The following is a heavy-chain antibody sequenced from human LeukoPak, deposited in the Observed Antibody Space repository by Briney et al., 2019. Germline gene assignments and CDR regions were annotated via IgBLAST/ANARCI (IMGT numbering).Heavy chain of an antibody. D-gene: IGHD5-18*01. V-gene: IGHV3-30-3*01. J-gene: IGHJ4*02. CDR3: ARGGWMDTAMAYFDY. CDR1: GFTFSSFA. Sequence: GGSLRLSCAASGFTFSSFAMSWVRQAPGKGLEWVAVISDDGSNKYYADSVKGRFTISRDNSKNTLYLQMNSLRTEDTAVYYCARGGWMDTAMAYFDYWGQGTLVTVSS. CDR2: ISDDGSNK.